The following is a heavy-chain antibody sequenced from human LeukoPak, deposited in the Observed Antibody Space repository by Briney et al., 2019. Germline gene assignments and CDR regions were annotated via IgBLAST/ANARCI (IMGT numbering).Heavy chain of an antibody. J-gene: IGHJ4*02. V-gene: IGHV1-3*01. CDR1: GYTFTSYA. CDR3: ARDLGSDYYDDSGYLLPFDY. Sequence: ASVKVSCKASGYTFTSYAMHWVRQAPGQRLEWMGWINAGNGNTKYSQKFQGRVTITRDTSASTAYMELRSLRSDDTALYYCARDLGSDYYDDSGYLLPFDYWGQGTLVTVSS. CDR2: INAGNGNT. D-gene: IGHD3-22*01.